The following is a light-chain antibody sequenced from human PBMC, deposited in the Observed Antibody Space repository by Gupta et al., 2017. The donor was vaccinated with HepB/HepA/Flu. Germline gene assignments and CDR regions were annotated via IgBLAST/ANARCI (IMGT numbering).Light chain of an antibody. CDR1: SSNIGNNY. J-gene: IGLJ2*01. Sequence: PPSVXAXPXQKVTXXXXGSSSNIGNNYVSWYQQLPGTAPKLLIYENNKRPSGIPDRFSGSKSGTSATLAITGLQTGDEADYYCGTWDSSLSAGVFGGGTKLTVL. CDR3: GTWDSSLSAGV. V-gene: IGLV1-51*02. CDR2: ENN.